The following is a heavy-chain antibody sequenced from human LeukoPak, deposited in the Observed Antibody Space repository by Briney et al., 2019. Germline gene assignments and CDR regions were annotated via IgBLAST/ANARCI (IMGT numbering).Heavy chain of an antibody. J-gene: IGHJ4*02. D-gene: IGHD3-9*01. V-gene: IGHV3-74*01. CDR1: GFTSRSYW. Sequence: GGSLRLSRAASGFTSRSYWMHWVREAPATGPVSVSRINVDGSTTNYADSVKGRFTISRDNAKNTLYLQMNSLRAEDTAVYYCARAPEYFDILTGFYNFFFDYWGQGTLVTVSS. CDR3: ARAPEYFDILTGFYNFFFDY. CDR2: INVDGSTT.